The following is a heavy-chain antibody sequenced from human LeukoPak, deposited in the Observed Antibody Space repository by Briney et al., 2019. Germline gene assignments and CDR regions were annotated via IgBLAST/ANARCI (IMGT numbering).Heavy chain of an antibody. V-gene: IGHV4-30-4*08. CDR3: AREEVVPAAVDY. J-gene: IGHJ4*02. CDR1: GGSIRSGDYY. D-gene: IGHD2-2*01. CDR2: IYYSGST. Sequence: SETLSLTCTVSGGSIRSGDYYWSWIRQPPGKGLEWIGYIYYSGSTYYNPSLKSRVTISVDTSKNQFSLKLSSVTAADTAVYYCAREEVVPAAVDYWGQGTLVTVSS.